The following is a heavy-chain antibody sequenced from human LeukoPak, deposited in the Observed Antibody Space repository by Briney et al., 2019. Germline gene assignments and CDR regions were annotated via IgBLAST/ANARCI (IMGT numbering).Heavy chain of an antibody. J-gene: IGHJ4*02. CDR3: ARETSSGWYWFDY. CDR1: GYTFTSYD. D-gene: IGHD6-19*01. Sequence: ASVKVSCKASGYTFTSYDINWVRQATGQGLEWMGWMNPNSGNTGYAQKFQGRVTMTRDTSISTAYMELSRLRSDDTAVYYCARETSSGWYWFDYWGQGTLVTVSS. CDR2: MNPNSGNT. V-gene: IGHV1-8*01.